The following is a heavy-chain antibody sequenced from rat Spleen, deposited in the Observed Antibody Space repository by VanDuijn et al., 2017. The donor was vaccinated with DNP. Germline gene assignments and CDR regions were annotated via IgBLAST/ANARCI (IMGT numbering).Heavy chain of an antibody. CDR2: IRYDGGSI. V-gene: IGHV5-20*01. CDR3: TTDANHYFDY. J-gene: IGHJ2*01. D-gene: IGHD3-4*01. Sequence: EVQLVESGGGLVQPGGSLKLSCAASGFAFSAYYMAWVRQAPTKGLEWVAYIRYDGGSIHYGDSVKGRFTIFRDNAKSTLFLQMNSLRSEDMATYYCTTDANHYFDYWGQGVMVTVSS. CDR1: GFAFSAYY.